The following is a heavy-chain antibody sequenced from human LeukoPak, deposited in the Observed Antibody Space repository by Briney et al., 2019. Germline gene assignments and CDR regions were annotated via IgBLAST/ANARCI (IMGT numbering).Heavy chain of an antibody. CDR1: GITLSNYG. J-gene: IGHJ4*02. CDR2: ISGSGGST. Sequence: GGSLRLSCAVSGITLSNYGMSWVRQAPGKGLEWVAGISGSGGSTSYADSVKGRFTISRDNAKNSLYLQMDSLRAEDTAVYYCARDTVQLFDFWGQGALVTVSS. V-gene: IGHV3-23*01. D-gene: IGHD1-1*01. CDR3: ARDTVQLFDF.